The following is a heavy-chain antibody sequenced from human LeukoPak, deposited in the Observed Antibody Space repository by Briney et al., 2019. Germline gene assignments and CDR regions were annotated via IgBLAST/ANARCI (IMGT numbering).Heavy chain of an antibody. V-gene: IGHV4-38-2*02. J-gene: IGHJ4*02. CDR3: ARHGGTYCSSTSCYTTENYFDY. Sequence: SETLSLTCTVSGYSISSGYYWGWIRQPPGKGLEWIGSIYHSGSTYYNPSLKSRVTISVDTSKNQFSLKLSSVTAADTAVYYCARHGGTYCSSTSCYTTENYFDYWGQGTLVTVSS. CDR1: GYSISSGYY. CDR2: IYHSGST. D-gene: IGHD2-2*02.